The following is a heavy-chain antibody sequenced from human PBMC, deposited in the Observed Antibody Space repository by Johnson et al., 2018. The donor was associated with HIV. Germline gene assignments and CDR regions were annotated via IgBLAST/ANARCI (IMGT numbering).Heavy chain of an antibody. Sequence: VQLVESGGGVVQPGKSLRLSCAASGFTVSSNYMSWVRQAPGKGLEWVSVIYSGGSTYYADSVKGRFTISRDNSKNTLYLQMNSLRAEDTAIYYWARVITMIVVVIGDIWGQGTMVTVSS. CDR2: IYSGGST. CDR3: ARVITMIVVVIGDI. J-gene: IGHJ3*02. CDR1: GFTVSSNY. V-gene: IGHV3-66*02. D-gene: IGHD3-22*01.